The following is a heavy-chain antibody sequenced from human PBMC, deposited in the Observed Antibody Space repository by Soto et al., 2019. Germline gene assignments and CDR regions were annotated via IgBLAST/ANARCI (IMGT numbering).Heavy chain of an antibody. Sequence: ASVKVSCKASGYTFTSYTVHWVRQAPGQGLEWMAMINPSGGTTYYVQTFEGRVTLTSDTSTSTVFMELSSLRSEDTAVYYCARMKGYDSEYFFDHWGQGTLVTVSS. CDR2: INPSGGTT. D-gene: IGHD3-22*01. V-gene: IGHV1-46*01. J-gene: IGHJ4*02. CDR1: GYTFTSYT. CDR3: ARMKGYDSEYFFDH.